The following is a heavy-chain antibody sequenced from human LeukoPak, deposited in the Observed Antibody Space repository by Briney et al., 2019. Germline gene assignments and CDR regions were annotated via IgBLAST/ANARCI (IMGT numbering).Heavy chain of an antibody. CDR2: IKAKTDGGTI. D-gene: IGHD1-26*01. J-gene: IGHJ4*02. Sequence: LGMFRRRSWSESGVFGRNACMGCVRITTGKRLERVGRIKAKTDGGTINYAAPVKGRFTISRDDSKDTLYLQMNSLKIEDSAVYYCATGSASYYGIDYWGQGTLVTVSS. CDR3: ATGSASYYGIDY. CDR1: GVFGRNAC. V-gene: IGHV3-15*01.